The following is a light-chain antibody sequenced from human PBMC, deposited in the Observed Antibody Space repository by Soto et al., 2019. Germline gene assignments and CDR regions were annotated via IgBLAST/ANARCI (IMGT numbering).Light chain of an antibody. J-gene: IGKJ2*01. V-gene: IGKV3-15*01. CDR1: QSVSVN. Sequence: EVVMTQSPGTLSVSPGEGATLSCRASQSVSVNLAWYQHRPGQAPRPLIYDASTRAIGVPARFSGRGSETEFTRTISGLQSEDFGFYYCLQYNTWPYTYGRGTKLEI. CDR3: LQYNTWPYT. CDR2: DAS.